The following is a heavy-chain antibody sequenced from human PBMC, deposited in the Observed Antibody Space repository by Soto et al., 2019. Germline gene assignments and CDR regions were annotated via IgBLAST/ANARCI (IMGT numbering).Heavy chain of an antibody. D-gene: IGHD2-15*01. CDR3: AKQLGYCSGGSCYSGVPDADAFDI. J-gene: IGHJ3*02. Sequence: GGSLRLSCAASGFTFSSYAMSWVRQAPGKGLEWVSAISGSGGSTYYTDSVKGRFTTSRDNCKNTLYLQMNSLRAEDTAVYYCAKQLGYCSGGSCYSGVPDADAFDIWGQGTMVTVSS. CDR2: ISGSGGST. V-gene: IGHV3-23*01. CDR1: GFTFSSYA.